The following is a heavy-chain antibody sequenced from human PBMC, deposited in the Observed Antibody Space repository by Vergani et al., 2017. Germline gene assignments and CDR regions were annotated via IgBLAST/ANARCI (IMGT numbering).Heavy chain of an antibody. V-gene: IGHV1-24*01. D-gene: IGHD3-22*01. CDR3: ATPSVHYYDSSGPGGMDV. Sequence: QVQLVQSGAEVKKPGASVKVSCKVSGYTLTELSMHWVRQAPGKGVEWMGGFDPEDGETIYAQKFQGRVTMTEDTSTDTAYMELSSLRSEDTAVYYCATPSVHYYDSSGPGGMDVWGQGTTVTVSS. J-gene: IGHJ6*02. CDR2: FDPEDGET. CDR1: GYTLTELS.